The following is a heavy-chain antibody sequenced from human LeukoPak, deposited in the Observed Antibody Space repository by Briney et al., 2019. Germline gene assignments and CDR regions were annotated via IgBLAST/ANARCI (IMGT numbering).Heavy chain of an antibody. CDR2: ISDSGGST. J-gene: IGHJ4*02. Sequence: AGGSLRLSCAVSGITLSNYGMSWVRQAPGKGRGWVAGISDSGGSTKYADSVKGRFTIARDNRTKALYLQKNSLRAEDTAVYFCAKRGVVIRVILVGFHKEAYYFESWGQGALVTVSS. CDR3: AKRGVVIRVILVGFHKEAYYFES. CDR1: GITLSNYG. V-gene: IGHV3-23*01. D-gene: IGHD3/OR15-3a*01.